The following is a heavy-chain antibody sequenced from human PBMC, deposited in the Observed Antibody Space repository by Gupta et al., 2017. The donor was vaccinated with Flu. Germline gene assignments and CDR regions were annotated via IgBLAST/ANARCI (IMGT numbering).Heavy chain of an antibody. CDR3: ARIELGYCSSTSCYTGDY. D-gene: IGHD2-2*02. CDR2: ST. J-gene: IGHJ4*02. Sequence: STYYNPSLKSRVTISVDTSKNQFSLKLSSVTAADTAVYYCARIELGYCSSTSCYTGDYWGQGTLVTVSS. V-gene: IGHV4-39*01.